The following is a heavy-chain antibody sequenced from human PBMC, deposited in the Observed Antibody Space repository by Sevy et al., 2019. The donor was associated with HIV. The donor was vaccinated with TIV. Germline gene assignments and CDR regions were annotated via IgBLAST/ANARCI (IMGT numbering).Heavy chain of an antibody. CDR2: ISYDGSKK. V-gene: IGHV3-30-3*01. CDR3: ARTREGGDRCNRCYYYGMDV. D-gene: IGHD2-21*01. CDR1: RFTFSTYT. J-gene: IGHJ6*02. Sequence: GGSLRLSCAASRFTFSTYTMHWVRQAPGKGLEWVAVISYDGSKKYYADSVKGRFTISRDNSKNTLYLQMNSLRLEDTAVYFCARTREGGDRCNRCYYYGMDVLGQGTTVTVSS.